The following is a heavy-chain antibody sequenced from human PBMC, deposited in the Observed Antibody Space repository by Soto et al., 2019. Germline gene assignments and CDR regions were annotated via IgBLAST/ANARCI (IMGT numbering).Heavy chain of an antibody. V-gene: IGHV4-34*01. D-gene: IGHD1-1*01. CDR2: INHSGST. CDR1: GESFSGYY. J-gene: IGHJ4*02. CDR3: ARGRNLGGTYLDY. Sequence: QVQLQQWGAGLLKPSETLSLTCAVYGESFSGYYWSWIHQPPGKGLEWIGEINHSGSTNYNPSLKSRVTISVDRSKNQFSLKLSSVTAADTAVYYCARGRNLGGTYLDYWGQGTLVTVSS.